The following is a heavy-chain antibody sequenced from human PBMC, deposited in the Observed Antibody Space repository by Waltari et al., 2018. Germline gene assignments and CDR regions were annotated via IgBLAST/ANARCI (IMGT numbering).Heavy chain of an antibody. CDR1: GFLLTNHW. CDR3: ARDNNFYADDL. Sequence: QLVQSGGALVQPGGSRSFPCVASGFLLTNHWMLWVRQAPGKGLQRVAKIHPEGVVANYVDSVKGRFTVSRDNAKNSLYLQMTSLTTDDTAVYFCARDNNFYADDLWGQGAQVTVSS. J-gene: IGHJ5*02. CDR2: IHPEGVVA. D-gene: IGHD1-20*01. V-gene: IGHV3-7*01.